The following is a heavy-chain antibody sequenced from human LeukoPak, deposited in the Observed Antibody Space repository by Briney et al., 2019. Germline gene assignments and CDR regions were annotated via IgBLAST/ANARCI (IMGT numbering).Heavy chain of an antibody. D-gene: IGHD3-22*01. Sequence: SETLSLTCTVTGGSISSYYWSWIRQPAGKGLEWIGRIYTSGSTNYNPSLKSRVTMSVDTSKNQFSLKLSSVTAADTAVYYCARDWDWTYYYDSTRAFGIWGQGTMVTVSS. V-gene: IGHV4-4*07. J-gene: IGHJ3*02. CDR3: ARDWDWTYYYDSTRAFGI. CDR1: GGSISSYY. CDR2: IYTSGST.